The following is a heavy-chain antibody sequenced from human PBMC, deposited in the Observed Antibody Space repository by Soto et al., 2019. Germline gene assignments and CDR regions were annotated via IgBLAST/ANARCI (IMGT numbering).Heavy chain of an antibody. CDR3: ATDRLDDDSSCSYSGSDY. CDR2: RSGSGGST. V-gene: IGHV3-23*01. CDR1: GFTFSSYS. D-gene: IGHD3-22*01. Sequence: AGGSLRLSCAASGFTFSSYSMRWVRQAPGKGLEWVSGRSGSGGSTDYADSVKGRLTISRDNSKNTLYLQMKCLRAEDTAVDYFATDRLDDDSSCSYSGSDYWGQGTLVTVSS. J-gene: IGHJ4*02.